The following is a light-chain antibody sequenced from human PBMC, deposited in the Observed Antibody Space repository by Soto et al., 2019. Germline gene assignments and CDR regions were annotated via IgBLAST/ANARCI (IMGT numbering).Light chain of an antibody. CDR2: GAS. J-gene: IGKJ5*01. CDR1: QSVSNN. Sequence: VLTQSPATLSVSPGERATLSCRASQSVSNNLAWYQQKPGQAPRLVIYGASSRATGTPARFSGSGSGTEFPLTISSLQSEDFAVYYCQQYNNWPPITFGQGTRLDIK. V-gene: IGKV3-15*01. CDR3: QQYNNWPPIT.